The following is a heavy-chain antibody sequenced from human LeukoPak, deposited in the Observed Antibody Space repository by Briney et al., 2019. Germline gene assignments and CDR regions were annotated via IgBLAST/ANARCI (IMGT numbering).Heavy chain of an antibody. CDR3: AKTIVGVTNWFDP. CDR2: INSGGNT. Sequence: GGSLRLSCAASGFTVSSNYISWVRQAPGKGLEWVSVINSGGNTYYADSVKGRFTISSDNSKNTLYLQLNSLRADDTAVYYCAKTIVGVTNWFDPWGQGTLVTVSS. J-gene: IGHJ5*02. D-gene: IGHD1-26*01. CDR1: GFTVSSNY. V-gene: IGHV3-53*01.